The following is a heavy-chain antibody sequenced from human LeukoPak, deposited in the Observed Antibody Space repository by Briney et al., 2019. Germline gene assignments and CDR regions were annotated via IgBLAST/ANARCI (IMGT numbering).Heavy chain of an antibody. CDR1: GGSISSYY. CDR3: ARFEWALSWVDP. Sequence: SETLSLTCTISGGSISSYYWSWIRQPPGKGLEWIGYMYYSGSTKYNPSLKSRVTISVDTSKNQLSLKLSSVTAADTAVYYCARFEWALSWVDPWGQGTLVSVYS. D-gene: IGHD1-26*01. V-gene: IGHV4-59*08. J-gene: IGHJ5*02. CDR2: MYYSGST.